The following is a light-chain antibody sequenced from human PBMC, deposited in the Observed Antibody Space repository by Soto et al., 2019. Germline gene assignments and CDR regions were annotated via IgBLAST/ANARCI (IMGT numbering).Light chain of an antibody. J-gene: IGKJ1*01. CDR2: AAS. CDR3: QQLNSYPHT. V-gene: IGKV1-9*01. Sequence: DIQLTQSPSFLSASVGDRVTITCRASQGISSYLAWYQQKPGKAPKLLIYAASTLQIGVPSRFSGSGSGTEFTLTISSLQPEDFATYYCQQLNSYPHTFGQGTKVEIK. CDR1: QGISSY.